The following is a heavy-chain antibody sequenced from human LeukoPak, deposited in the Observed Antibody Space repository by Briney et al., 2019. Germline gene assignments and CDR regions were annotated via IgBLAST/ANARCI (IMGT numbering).Heavy chain of an antibody. J-gene: IGHJ4*02. CDR3: AKERGYYDFWSGYYPYFDY. D-gene: IGHD3-3*01. Sequence: AGGSLRLSCAASGFTFSSYAMSWVRQAPGKGLEWVSAISGSGGSTYYADSVKGRFTISRDNSKNTLYLQMNSLRAEDTAVYYCAKERGYYDFWSGYYPYFDYWGQGTLVTVSS. CDR1: GFTFSSYA. CDR2: ISGSGGST. V-gene: IGHV3-23*01.